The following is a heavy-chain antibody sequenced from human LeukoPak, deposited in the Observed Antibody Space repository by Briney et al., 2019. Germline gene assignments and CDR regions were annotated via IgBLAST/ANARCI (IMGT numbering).Heavy chain of an antibody. Sequence: MSSETLSLTCTVSGGSISSYYWSWIRQPPGKGLEWNGYIFYSGSTSYNPSLKSRVAISVDTSKNQFSLKLSSVTAADTAVYYCAREIQLWLGRFFDYWGQGTLVTVSS. CDR1: GGSISSYY. D-gene: IGHD5-18*01. CDR2: IFYSGST. V-gene: IGHV4-59*01. J-gene: IGHJ4*02. CDR3: AREIQLWLGRFFDY.